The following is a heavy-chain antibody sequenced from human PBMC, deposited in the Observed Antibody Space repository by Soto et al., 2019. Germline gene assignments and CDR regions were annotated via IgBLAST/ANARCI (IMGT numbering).Heavy chain of an antibody. D-gene: IGHD5-12*01. Sequence: PGGSLRLSCAASGFTVSSNYMSWVRQAPGKGLEWVSVIYSGGSTYYADSVKGRFTISRDNSKNTLYLQMNSPGAEDTAVYYCARDLEATTAEGYWGQGTLVTVSS. V-gene: IGHV3-66*01. CDR2: IYSGGST. CDR3: ARDLEATTAEGY. CDR1: GFTVSSNY. J-gene: IGHJ4*02.